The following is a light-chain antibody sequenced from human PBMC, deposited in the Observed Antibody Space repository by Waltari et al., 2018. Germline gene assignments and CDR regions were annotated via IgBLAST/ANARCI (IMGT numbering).Light chain of an antibody. CDR1: SSDVGRYNL. Sequence: QSALTQPASVSGSPGQSITISCPWASSDVGRYNLVSWYPQHPGKAPKLIIYEATKRPSGVSDRFSGSKSGYTASLTISGLQADDEADYYCCSYTSSSTPRLFGGGTKLTVL. CDR2: EAT. J-gene: IGLJ3*02. CDR3: CSYTSSSTPRL. V-gene: IGLV2-14*02.